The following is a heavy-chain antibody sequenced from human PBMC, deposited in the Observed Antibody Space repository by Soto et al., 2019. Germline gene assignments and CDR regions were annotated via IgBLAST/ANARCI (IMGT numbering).Heavy chain of an antibody. J-gene: IGHJ4*02. CDR1: GFTFSSYA. V-gene: IGHV3-30-3*01. D-gene: IGHD5-18*01. CDR3: ARPQHAQSYGPTY. CDR2: ISYDGSNK. Sequence: QVQLVESGGGVVQPGRSLRLSCAASGFTFSSYAMHWVRQAPGKGLEWVAVISYDGSNKYYADSVKGRFTISRDNSKNTLYLQMNSLRAEDTAVYYCARPQHAQSYGPTYWGQGTLVTVSS.